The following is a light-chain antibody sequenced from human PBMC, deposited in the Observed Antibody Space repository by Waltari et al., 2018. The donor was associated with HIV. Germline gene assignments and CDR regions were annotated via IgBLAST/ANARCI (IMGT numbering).Light chain of an antibody. CDR1: KVGDKL. CDR3: QAWDSSTYV. V-gene: IGLV3-1*01. J-gene: IGLJ1*01. CDR2: QDS. Sequence: SYELTQPPSVCVSPGQTASTTCPGHKVGDKLACWYQQKPGQSPVLVIYQDSKRPSGIPERFSGSNSGNTATLTISGTQAMDEADYYCQAWDSSTYVFGTGTKVTVL.